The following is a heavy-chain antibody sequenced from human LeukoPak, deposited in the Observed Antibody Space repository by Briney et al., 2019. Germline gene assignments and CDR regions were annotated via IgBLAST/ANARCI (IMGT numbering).Heavy chain of an antibody. J-gene: IGHJ3*02. Sequence: ASVKVSCKASGYTFTNYGISWVRQAPGQGLEWMGWISTYNGNTDYAQKVQGRVTMTTDTSTSTAYMELRSLRSDDTAVYYCATSWGAGAFDIWGQGTMVTVSS. CDR3: ATSWGAGAFDI. CDR2: ISTYNGNT. CDR1: GYTFTNYG. D-gene: IGHD1-26*01. V-gene: IGHV1-18*01.